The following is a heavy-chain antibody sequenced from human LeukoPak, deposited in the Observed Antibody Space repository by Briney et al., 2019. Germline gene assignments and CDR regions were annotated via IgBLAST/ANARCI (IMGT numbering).Heavy chain of an antibody. CDR2: IIPIFGTA. J-gene: IGHJ4*02. CDR1: GGTFSSYA. V-gene: IGHV1-69*05. CDR3: ARESPALDSGFDY. Sequence: SVKVSCKASGGTFSSYAISWVRQAPGQGLEWMGGIIPIFGTANYAQKFQGRVTITTDESTSTAYMELSSLRSEDTAVYYCARESPALDSGFDYWGQGTLVTVSS. D-gene: IGHD3-10*01.